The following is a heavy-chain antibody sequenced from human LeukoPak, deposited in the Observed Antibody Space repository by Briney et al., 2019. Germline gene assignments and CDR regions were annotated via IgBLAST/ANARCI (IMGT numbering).Heavy chain of an antibody. D-gene: IGHD1-20*01. CDR2: ISSNSSYI. CDR3: ARLTGTQLYYYYYMDV. J-gene: IGHJ6*03. CDR1: GFTFSSYS. Sequence: GGSLRLSCAASGFTFSSYSMNWVRQAPGKGLEWVSSISSNSSYIYYADSVKGRFTISRDNAKNSLYLQMNSLRAEDTAVYYCARLTGTQLYYYYYMDVWGKGTTVTVSS. V-gene: IGHV3-21*01.